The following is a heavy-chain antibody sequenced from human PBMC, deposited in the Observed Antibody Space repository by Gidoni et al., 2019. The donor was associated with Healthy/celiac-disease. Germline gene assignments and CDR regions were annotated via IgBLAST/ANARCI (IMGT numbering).Heavy chain of an antibody. J-gene: IGHJ4*02. CDR1: GFSFDGYA. CDR3: ANYTRVYDFWSGYYFDY. CDR2: ISCNSGSI. D-gene: IGHD3-3*01. V-gene: IGHV3-9*01. Sequence: EVQLVESGGGLVQRGRSLRLSGAASGFSFDGYAMQWVRQAPGEGLGCVSGISCNSGSIGYADSLKGRFTISRDNSKNSLYLQMNSLRAEDTALYYCANYTRVYDFWSGYYFDYWGQGTLVTVSS.